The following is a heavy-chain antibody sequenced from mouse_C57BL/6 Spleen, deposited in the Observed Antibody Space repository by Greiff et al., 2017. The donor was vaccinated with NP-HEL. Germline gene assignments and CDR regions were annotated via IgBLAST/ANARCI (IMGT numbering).Heavy chain of an antibody. Sequence: EVKVVESGEGLVKPGGSLKLSCAASGFTFSSYAMSWVRQTPEKRLEWVAYISSGGDYIYYADTVKGRFTISRDNARNTLYLQMSSLKSEDTAMYYCTREGLLGGFAYWGQGTLVTVSA. D-gene: IGHD2-3*01. V-gene: IGHV5-9-1*02. J-gene: IGHJ3*01. CDR2: ISSGGDYI. CDR3: TREGLLGGFAY. CDR1: GFTFSSYA.